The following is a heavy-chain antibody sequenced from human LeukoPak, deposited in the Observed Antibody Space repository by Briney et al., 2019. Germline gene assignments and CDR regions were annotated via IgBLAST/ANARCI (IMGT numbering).Heavy chain of an antibody. J-gene: IGHJ4*02. Sequence: GGSLRLSCAASGFTFSSYCMSWVRQAPGKGLEWVANINHNGSDKYYADSVKGRFTLSGDNAKNSLYLQMDCLRVEDTSGYFRAIGSLGGEGTRVTVP. CDR2: INHNGSDK. CDR1: GFTFSSYC. V-gene: IGHV3-7*01. CDR3: AIGSL.